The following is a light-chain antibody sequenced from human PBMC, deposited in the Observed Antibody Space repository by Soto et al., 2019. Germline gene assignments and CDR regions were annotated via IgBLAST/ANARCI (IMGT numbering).Light chain of an antibody. CDR1: QSVGSN. CDR3: QQYTNWPYT. CDR2: GAS. J-gene: IGKJ2*01. Sequence: EIVMTQSPATLSVSPGERASLSCRASQSVGSNLAWYQQTAGQAPRLLIYGASTRATGIPARFSGSGSGTEFPLTISSLQSEDFAFYSCQQYTNWPYTFGQGTKLEIK. V-gene: IGKV3-15*01.